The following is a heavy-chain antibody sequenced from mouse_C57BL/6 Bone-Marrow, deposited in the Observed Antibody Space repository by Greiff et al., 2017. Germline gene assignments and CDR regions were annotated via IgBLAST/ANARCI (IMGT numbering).Heavy chain of an antibody. CDR1: GFSLTSYG. J-gene: IGHJ1*03. CDR2: IWSDGST. Sequence: VKLMESGPGLVAPSQSLSITCTVSGFSLTSYGVHWVRQPPGKGLEWLVVIWSDGSTTYNSALKSRLSISKDNSKSQVFLKMNSLQTDDTAMYYCARHGTVVAKDWYFDVWGTGTTVTVSS. V-gene: IGHV2-6-1*01. D-gene: IGHD1-1*01. CDR3: ARHGTVVAKDWYFDV.